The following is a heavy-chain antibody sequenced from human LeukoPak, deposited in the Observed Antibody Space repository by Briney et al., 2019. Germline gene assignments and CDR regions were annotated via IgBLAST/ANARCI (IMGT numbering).Heavy chain of an antibody. CDR3: ARVMRATTVDY. V-gene: IGHV4-59*08. J-gene: IGHJ4*02. CDR1: GGSISSYY. D-gene: IGHD1-26*01. CDR2: IYYSGST. Sequence: SETLSLTCTVSGGSISSYYWSWIRQPPGKGLEWIGYIYYSGSTYYNPSLKSRVTISVDTSKNQFSLKLSSVTAADTAVYYCARVMRATTVDYWGQGTLVTVSS.